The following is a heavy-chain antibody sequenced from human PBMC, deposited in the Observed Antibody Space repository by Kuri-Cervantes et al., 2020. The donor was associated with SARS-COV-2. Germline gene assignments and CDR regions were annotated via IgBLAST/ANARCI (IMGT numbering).Heavy chain of an antibody. Sequence: SVKVSCKASGGTFSSYAISWVRQAPGQGLEWMGRIIPILGTANYAQKFQGRVTITADKSTSTAYMELSSLRSEDTAVYYCARVLAGYGCYMDVWGKGTTVTVSS. D-gene: IGHD5-18*01. J-gene: IGHJ6*03. CDR1: GGTFSSYA. CDR3: ARVLAGYGCYMDV. CDR2: IIPILGTA. V-gene: IGHV1-69*04.